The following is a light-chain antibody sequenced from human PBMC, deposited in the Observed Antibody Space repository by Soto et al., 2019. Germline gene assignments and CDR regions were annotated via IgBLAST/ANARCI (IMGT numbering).Light chain of an antibody. J-gene: IGKJ1*01. CDR1: QSIISW. CDR3: QQYNSYRT. CDR2: DAS. V-gene: IGKV1-5*01. Sequence: DIPMTQSPSTLSASVGDRVTITSRPSQSIISWSAWYQQQPGKDPKLLIYDASSSESGAQSRFSGRGSGKEFSLTISSLQPDDCATYYCQQYNSYRTFGQGTKVE.